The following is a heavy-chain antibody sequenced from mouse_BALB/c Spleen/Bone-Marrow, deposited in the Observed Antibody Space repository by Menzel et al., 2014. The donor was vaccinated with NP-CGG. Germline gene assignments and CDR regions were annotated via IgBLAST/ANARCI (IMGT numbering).Heavy chain of an antibody. CDR3: VRSWDPY. CDR2: IYPGSGNT. J-gene: IGHJ2*01. Sequence: VQVVESGPELVKPGASVKISCKVSGYTFTDYYINWVKQKPGQGLEWIGWIYPGSGNTKYNEEFKGKATLTVDTSSSTAYMQLSSLTSEDTAVYFCVRSWDPYWGQGTTLTVSS. CDR1: GYTFTDYY. V-gene: IGHV1-84*02. D-gene: IGHD4-1*01.